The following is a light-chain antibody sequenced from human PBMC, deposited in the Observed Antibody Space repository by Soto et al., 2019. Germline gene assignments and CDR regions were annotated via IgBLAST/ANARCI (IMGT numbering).Light chain of an antibody. CDR1: QSVSSSY. CDR3: QQYGSSGT. Sequence: ILLTQSPATLSLSPGERATLSCRASQSVSSSYLAWYQQKPGHAPSLLIYGASNRATGIPDRLSGSGSGTDFTLTISRLEPEDFAVYYCQQYGSSGTFGQGTKVDIK. J-gene: IGKJ1*01. V-gene: IGKV3-20*01. CDR2: GAS.